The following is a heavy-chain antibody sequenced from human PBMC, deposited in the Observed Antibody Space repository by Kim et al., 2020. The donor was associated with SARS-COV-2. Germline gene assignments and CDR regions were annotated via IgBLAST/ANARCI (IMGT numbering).Heavy chain of an antibody. CDR3: ARDVYYYDSSDIGWFDP. J-gene: IGHJ5*02. CDR2: INWHGGST. Sequence: GGSLRLSCAASGFTFDDYGMSWVRQAPGKGLEWVSGINWHGGSTGYADSVKGRFTISRDNAKNSLYLQMNSLRAEDTALYHCARDVYYYDSSDIGWFDPWGQGTLVTVSS. CDR1: GFTFDDYG. V-gene: IGHV3-20*01. D-gene: IGHD3-22*01.